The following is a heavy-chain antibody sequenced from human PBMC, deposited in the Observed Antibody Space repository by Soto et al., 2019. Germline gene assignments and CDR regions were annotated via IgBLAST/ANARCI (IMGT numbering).Heavy chain of an antibody. CDR3: ARDGAVAGKNYFDY. CDR2: ISAYNGNT. D-gene: IGHD6-19*01. V-gene: IGHV1-18*01. Sequence: ASVKVSCEASGYTFTSYGISWVRQAPGQGLEWMGWISAYNGNTNYAQKLQGRVTMTTDTSTSTAYMELRSLRSDETAVYYCARDGAVAGKNYFDYWGQGTLVTVSS. J-gene: IGHJ4*02. CDR1: GYTFTSYG.